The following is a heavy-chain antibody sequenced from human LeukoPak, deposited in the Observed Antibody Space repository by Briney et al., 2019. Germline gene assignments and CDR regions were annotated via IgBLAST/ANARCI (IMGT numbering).Heavy chain of an antibody. V-gene: IGHV3-48*02. CDR1: GFTFSSYW. D-gene: IGHD3-22*01. Sequence: PGGSLRLSCGASGFTFSSYWMHWVRQAPGKGLEWVSYISSSSSTIYYADSVKGRFTISRDNAKNSLYLQMNSLRDEDTAVYYCARDPVYYYDSSGLDYWGQGTLVTVSS. CDR2: ISSSSSTI. J-gene: IGHJ4*02. CDR3: ARDPVYYYDSSGLDY.